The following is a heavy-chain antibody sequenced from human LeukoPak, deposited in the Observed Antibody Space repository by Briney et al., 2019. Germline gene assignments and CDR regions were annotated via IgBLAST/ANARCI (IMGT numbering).Heavy chain of an antibody. V-gene: IGHV3-11*01. CDR3: AREPKNSNYYYYGMDV. J-gene: IGHJ6*02. CDR2: ISSSGSPV. Sequence: GGSLRLSCAASGFSFSDYYMSWIRQAPGKGLEGVSYISSSGSPVYYGDSVEGRFTISRDNAENSLYLQMNSLRVEDTAVYYCAREPKNSNYYYYGMDVWGQGTTVTVSS. D-gene: IGHD4-11*01. CDR1: GFSFSDYY.